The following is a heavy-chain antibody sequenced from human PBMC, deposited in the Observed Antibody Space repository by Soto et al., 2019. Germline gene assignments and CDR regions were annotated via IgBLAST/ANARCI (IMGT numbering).Heavy chain of an antibody. CDR1: GFTSNRSW. CDR3: ARPLLYGGNFFDY. D-gene: IGHD2-15*01. Sequence: GGSLRLSCAASGFTSNRSWMHWVRQAPGKGLVWVSRINSDGSDTTYADSVKGRFTISRDNAMNTLYLHMNSLRAEDTAIYYCARPLLYGGNFFDYWGQGALVTVSS. V-gene: IGHV3-74*01. CDR2: INSDGSDT. J-gene: IGHJ4*02.